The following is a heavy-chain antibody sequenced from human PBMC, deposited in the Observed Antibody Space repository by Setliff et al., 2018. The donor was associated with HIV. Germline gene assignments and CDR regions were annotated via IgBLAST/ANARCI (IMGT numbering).Heavy chain of an antibody. CDR1: GYSISSGYY. D-gene: IGHD3-10*01. CDR3: ARARGPEGYFDS. J-gene: IGHJ4*02. Sequence: SETLSLTCAVSGYSISSGYYWGWIRQPPGKGLEWIGSIYHSGSTYYKSSLKSRLTISVDTSKNQFSLKMSSVTAADTAVYYCARARGPEGYFDSWGQGTLVTVSS. V-gene: IGHV4-38-2*01. CDR2: IYHSGST.